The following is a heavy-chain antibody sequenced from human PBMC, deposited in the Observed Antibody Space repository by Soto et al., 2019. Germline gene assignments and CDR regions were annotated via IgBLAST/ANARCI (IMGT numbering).Heavy chain of an antibody. CDR2: INNNGGST. Sequence: EVQLMQSGGGLVQPGGSLRLSCSASGFIFSNYAMHWVRQAPGKGLEYVSTINNNGGSTYYAHYVKGRITISRDNSKNTLYLQMSSLRVKDKAVCYCVKVPLAQFVYDYWGQGTLVTVSS. CDR1: GFIFSNYA. J-gene: IGHJ4*02. D-gene: IGHD5-12*01. V-gene: IGHV3-64D*08. CDR3: VKVPLAQFVYDY.